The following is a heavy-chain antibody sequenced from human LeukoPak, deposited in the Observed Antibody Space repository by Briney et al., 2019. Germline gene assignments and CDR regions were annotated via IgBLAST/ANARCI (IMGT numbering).Heavy chain of an antibody. D-gene: IGHD2-8*01. J-gene: IGHJ5*02. Sequence: PSETLSLTCTVSGGSISSSSYYWGWIRQPPGKGLEWIGSIYYSGSTHYNPSLKSRVTISVDTSKNQFSLKLSSVTAADTAVYYCARSTNGVCDPWGQGTLVTVSS. CDR2: IYYSGST. CDR3: ARSTNGVCDP. CDR1: GGSISSSSYY. V-gene: IGHV4-39*01.